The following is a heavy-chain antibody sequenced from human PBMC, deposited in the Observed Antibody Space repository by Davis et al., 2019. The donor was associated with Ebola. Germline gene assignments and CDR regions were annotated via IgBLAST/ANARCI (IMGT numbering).Heavy chain of an antibody. Sequence: GESLKTPCAASGFTFSRYSMNWVLHAPGKGLVWVSSFSTSSSYIYYADSVKGRFTISRDNAKNSLYLQMNSLRAEDTAVYYCARTLYYSRHYGMDVWGQGTTVTVSS. D-gene: IGHD3-10*01. J-gene: IGHJ6*02. CDR3: ARTLYYSRHYGMDV. CDR2: FSTSSSYI. CDR1: GFTFSRYS. V-gene: IGHV3-21*01.